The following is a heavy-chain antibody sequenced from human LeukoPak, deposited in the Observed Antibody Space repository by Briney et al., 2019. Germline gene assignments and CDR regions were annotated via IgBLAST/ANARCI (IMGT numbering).Heavy chain of an antibody. CDR1: GGSISSYY. CDR2: IYYSGST. D-gene: IGHD2-2*02. J-gene: IGHJ6*03. V-gene: IGHV4-59*01. Sequence: LSETLSLTCTVSGGSISSYYWSWIRQPPGKGLEWIGYIYYSGSTNYNPSLKSRVTISVDTSKNQFSLKLSSVTAADTAVYYCARGRLGYCSSTSCYSGSYYYYYYMDVWGKGTTVTISS. CDR3: ARGRLGYCSSTSCYSGSYYYYYYMDV.